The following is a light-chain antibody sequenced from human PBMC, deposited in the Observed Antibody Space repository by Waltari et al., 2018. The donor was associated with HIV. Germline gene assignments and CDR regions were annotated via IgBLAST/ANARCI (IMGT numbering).Light chain of an antibody. Sequence: QSALTQPASVSGSPGQSITISCTGTSSDVGGYNYVSWYQQHPGKAPKLLIYCVSNRPTGGPTRFYVSKSGNTAALAISGLQAEDEADYYGSSYTSSSTLVVFGGGTKRTVL. CDR1: SSDVGGYNY. J-gene: IGLJ2*01. CDR2: CVS. V-gene: IGLV2-14*01. CDR3: SSYTSSSTLVV.